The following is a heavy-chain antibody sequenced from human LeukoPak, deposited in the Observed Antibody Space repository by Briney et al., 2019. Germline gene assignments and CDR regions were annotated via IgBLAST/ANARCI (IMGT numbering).Heavy chain of an antibody. J-gene: IGHJ1*01. CDR3: AKEWFGELSVFQH. D-gene: IGHD3-10*01. CDR1: GFTFSSYS. V-gene: IGHV3-21*01. CDR2: ISSSSSYI. Sequence: PGGSLRLSCAASGFTFSSYSMNWVRQAPGKGLEWVSSISSSSSYIYYADSVKGRFTISRDNAKNSLYLQMNSLRAEDTAVYYCAKEWFGELSVFQHWGQGTLVTVSS.